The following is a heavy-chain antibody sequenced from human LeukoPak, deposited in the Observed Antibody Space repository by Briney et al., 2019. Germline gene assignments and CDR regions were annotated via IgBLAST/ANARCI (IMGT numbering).Heavy chain of an antibody. V-gene: IGHV3-15*01. J-gene: IGHJ3*02. D-gene: IGHD3-10*01. CDR1: GFTFSNAW. CDR2: IRSKSDHGTT. Sequence: GGSLRLSCAASGFTFSNAWMNWVRQAPGKGLEWVDRIRSKSDHGTTDYAAPVKGRVTISRDDSKNTLYLQMNSLKTEDTAVYYCTTRELRYYGSGTYPVAFDIWGQGTMVTVSS. CDR3: TTRELRYYGSGTYPVAFDI.